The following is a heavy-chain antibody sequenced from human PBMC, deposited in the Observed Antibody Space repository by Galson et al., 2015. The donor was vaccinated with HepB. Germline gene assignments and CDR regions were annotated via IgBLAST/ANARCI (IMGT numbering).Heavy chain of an antibody. Sequence: SLRLSCAAYGFSFSNSAMTWVRQPPGKGLQWVATISGRGVTTFDADSVKGQFTISRDNSKNTLYLEMNNLRADDTAVYFCAKSEDSGWSYNAFDIWGQGTMVTVSS. CDR2: ISGRGVTT. J-gene: IGHJ3*02. CDR3: AKSEDSGWSYNAFDI. V-gene: IGHV3-23*01. CDR1: GFSFSNSA. D-gene: IGHD6-19*01.